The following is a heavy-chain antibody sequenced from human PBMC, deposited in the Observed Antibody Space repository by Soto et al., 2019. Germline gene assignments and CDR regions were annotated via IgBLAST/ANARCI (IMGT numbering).Heavy chain of an antibody. V-gene: IGHV1-69*12. Sequence: QVQLVQSGAEVKKPGSSVKVSCKASGGTFSSYAISWVRQAPGQGLEWMGGFIPIFGTADYAQRFQGRVTINADESTSTAYMELSSLRSEDTAVYYCARQGSNEYYYYGMDVWGQGTTVTVSS. D-gene: IGHD3-10*01. J-gene: IGHJ6*02. CDR1: GGTFSSYA. CDR2: FIPIFGTA. CDR3: ARQGSNEYYYYGMDV.